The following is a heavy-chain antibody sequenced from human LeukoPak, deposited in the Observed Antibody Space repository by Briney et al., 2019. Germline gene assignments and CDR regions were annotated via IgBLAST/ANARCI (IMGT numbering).Heavy chain of an antibody. J-gene: IGHJ5*02. CDR1: GFIFSSYG. Sequence: GGSLRLSCAASGFIFSSYGMHWVRQAPGKGLEWVAFIRYDGSNKYYADSVKGRFTISRDNAKNSLYLQMNSLRAEDTAVYYCARAYGAAWGQGTLVTVSS. D-gene: IGHD4-17*01. CDR2: IRYDGSNK. V-gene: IGHV3-30*02. CDR3: ARAYGAA.